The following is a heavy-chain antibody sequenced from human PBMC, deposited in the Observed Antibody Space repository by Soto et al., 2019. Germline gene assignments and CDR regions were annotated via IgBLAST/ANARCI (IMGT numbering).Heavy chain of an antibody. V-gene: IGHV1-2*04. D-gene: IGHD3-9*01. CDR2: INPNSGGT. Sequence: ASVKVSCKASGYTFTGYYMHWVRRAPGQGLEWMGWINPNSGGTNYAQKFQGWVTMTRDTSISTAYMELSRLRSDDTAVYYCARELKYYDILTGYSPSSNAFDIWGQGTMVTVSS. CDR1: GYTFTGYY. CDR3: ARELKYYDILTGYSPSSNAFDI. J-gene: IGHJ3*02.